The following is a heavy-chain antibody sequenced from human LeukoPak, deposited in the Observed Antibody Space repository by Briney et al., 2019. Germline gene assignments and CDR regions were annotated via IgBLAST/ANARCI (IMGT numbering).Heavy chain of an antibody. CDR1: GYSFTNYY. J-gene: IGHJ3*02. D-gene: IGHD3-22*01. CDR3: ARDPIRITMIVVPRWAFDI. Sequence: ASVKVSCKASGYSFTNYYMHWVRQAPGQGLEWMAIINPSAGSTSYAQKSQGRVTMTRDTSTSTVYMELSSLRSEDTAVYYCARDPIRITMIVVPRWAFDIWGQGTMVTVSS. CDR2: INPSAGST. V-gene: IGHV1-46*01.